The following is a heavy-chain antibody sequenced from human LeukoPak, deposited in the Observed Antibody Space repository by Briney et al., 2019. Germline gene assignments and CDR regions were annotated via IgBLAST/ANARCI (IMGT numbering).Heavy chain of an antibody. V-gene: IGHV3-30-3*01. Sequence: GRSLRLSCAASGFSFSSYAMHWVRQAPGKGLEWVAVISYDGSKKYYADSVKGRFTISRDNSKNTLYLQMNSLRAEDTAVYYCARDRRSSYYFDYWGQGTLVTVSS. CDR1: GFSFSSYA. CDR2: ISYDGSKK. CDR3: ARDRRSSYYFDY. D-gene: IGHD6-6*01. J-gene: IGHJ4*02.